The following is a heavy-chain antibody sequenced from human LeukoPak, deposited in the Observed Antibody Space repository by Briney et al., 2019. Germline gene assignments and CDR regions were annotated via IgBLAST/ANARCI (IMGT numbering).Heavy chain of an antibody. Sequence: GGSLRLSCAASGFTVSSIYMSWVRQAPGKGLEWVSVIYSGGSTYYADSVKGRFTISRHNSKNTLYLQMNSLRAEDTAVYYCARDSLSYYYGMDVWGQGTTVTVSS. V-gene: IGHV3-53*04. J-gene: IGHJ6*02. D-gene: IGHD2-15*01. CDR3: ARDSLSYYYGMDV. CDR1: GFTVSSIY. CDR2: IYSGGST.